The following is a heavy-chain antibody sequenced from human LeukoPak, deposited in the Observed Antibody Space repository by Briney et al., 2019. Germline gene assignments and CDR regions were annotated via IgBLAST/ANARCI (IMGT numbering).Heavy chain of an antibody. V-gene: IGHV1-2*06. CDR3: TTLVSGINY. CDR2: INPKTGGS. Sequence: ASVKVSCKASGYTFTGYYMHWVRQAPGQGLEWLGRINPKTGGSNYAQRFQGRVTMTSDTSTSTAYMELSRLNSDDTAVYYCTTLVSGINYWGQGTLVTVSS. J-gene: IGHJ4*02. CDR1: GYTFTGYY. D-gene: IGHD1-20*01.